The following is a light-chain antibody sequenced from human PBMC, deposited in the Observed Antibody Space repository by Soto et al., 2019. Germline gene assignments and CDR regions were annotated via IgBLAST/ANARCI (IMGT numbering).Light chain of an antibody. CDR1: QSVTSSY. J-gene: IGKJ1*01. V-gene: IGKV3-20*01. CDR2: GAS. CDR3: QQYGSSGT. Sequence: EIVLTQSPGTLSLYQGERATLXXRASQSVTSSYLAWYQQKPGQAPXFLIYGASNRATGIPDRFSGSGSGTDFTLTISRLEPEDFAVYYCQQYGSSGTFGQGTKVDIK.